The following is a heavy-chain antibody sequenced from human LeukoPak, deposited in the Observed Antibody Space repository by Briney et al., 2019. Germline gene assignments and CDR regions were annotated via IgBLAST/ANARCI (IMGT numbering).Heavy chain of an antibody. CDR3: ARAPSEIGGYYPEYFRH. CDR2: ISGSGGIT. J-gene: IGHJ1*01. V-gene: IGHV3-23*01. Sequence: GGSLRLSSAASGFTFSSSAMSWVRQAPGKGLEWVSGISGSGGITYYADSVKGRFTISRDNAKNTVSLQMNSLRAEDTGVYYCARAPSEIGGYYPEYFRHWGQGTLVIVSS. D-gene: IGHD3-22*01. CDR1: GFTFSSSA.